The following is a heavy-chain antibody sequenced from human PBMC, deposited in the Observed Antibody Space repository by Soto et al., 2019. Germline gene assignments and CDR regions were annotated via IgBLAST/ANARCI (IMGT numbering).Heavy chain of an antibody. CDR2: IYYSGST. D-gene: IGHD6-6*01. CDR1: GGSISDLY. V-gene: IGHV4-59*11. CDR3: ARVGGLAARTFDY. J-gene: IGHJ4*02. Sequence: SETLSLTCTVSGGSISDLYWSWIRQPPGKGLEWIGYIYYSGSTNYNPSLKSRVTISVDTSKNQFSLNLRSMSPADTAVYYCARVGGLAARTFDYWGPGTLVTVSS.